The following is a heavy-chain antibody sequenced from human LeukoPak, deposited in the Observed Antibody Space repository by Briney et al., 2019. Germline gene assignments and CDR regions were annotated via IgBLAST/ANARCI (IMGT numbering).Heavy chain of an antibody. CDR3: ARQWHALNWFDP. CDR1: GASISSYY. D-gene: IGHD6-19*01. V-gene: IGHV4-59*01. Sequence: SETLSLTCTVSGASISSYYWSWIRQHPGKGLEWIGYIYYSGSTNYNPSLKSRVTISVDTSKNQFSLKLSSVTAADTAVYYCARQWHALNWFDPWGQGTLVTVSS. CDR2: IYYSGST. J-gene: IGHJ5*02.